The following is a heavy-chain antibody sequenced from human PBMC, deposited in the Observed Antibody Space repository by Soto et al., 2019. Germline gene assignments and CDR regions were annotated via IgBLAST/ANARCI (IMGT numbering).Heavy chain of an antibody. CDR3: AREGNLGRWIQPLDS. V-gene: IGHV4-59*01. Sequence: SETLSLTCTVSGGSISSYDWSWIRQPPGKGLEWIGYIYYSGSTNYNPSLKSRVTMSVDTSKNHFSLKLISVTTADTAVYFCAREGNLGRWIQPLDSWGQGTLVTVSS. J-gene: IGHJ4*02. CDR2: IYYSGST. D-gene: IGHD2-2*03. CDR1: GGSISSYD.